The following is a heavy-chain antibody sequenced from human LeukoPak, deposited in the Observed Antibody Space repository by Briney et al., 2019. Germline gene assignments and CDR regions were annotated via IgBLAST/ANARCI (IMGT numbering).Heavy chain of an antibody. D-gene: IGHD6-13*01. J-gene: IGHJ4*02. V-gene: IGHV4-38-2*02. CDR2: IYPSGTT. CDR3: ARGVIAAGGNDFDY. CDR1: GYSISSGYY. Sequence: PSETLSLTCTVSGYSISSGYYWGWIRQPPGKGLEWIGNIYPSGTTYYNPSLKSRVTISVDTSKNQFSLKVISVTAADTAVYYCARGVIAAGGNDFDYWGQGTLVTVSS.